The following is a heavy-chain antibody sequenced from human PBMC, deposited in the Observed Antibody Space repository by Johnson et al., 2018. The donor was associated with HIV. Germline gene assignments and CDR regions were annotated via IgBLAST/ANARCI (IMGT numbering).Heavy chain of an antibody. CDR3: ARDFPLGYRWGNGFDI. V-gene: IGHV3-30*14. Sequence: QVQLVESGGGVVQPGRSLRLSCAASGFTFSSYAMHWVRQAPGQGLEWVAVISYDGSNKYYADSVKGRFTISRDNSKNTLYLQMNSLRADDTAVYYCARDFPLGYRWGNGFDIWGQGTMVTVSS. D-gene: IGHD5-18*01. CDR2: ISYDGSNK. J-gene: IGHJ3*02. CDR1: GFTFSSYA.